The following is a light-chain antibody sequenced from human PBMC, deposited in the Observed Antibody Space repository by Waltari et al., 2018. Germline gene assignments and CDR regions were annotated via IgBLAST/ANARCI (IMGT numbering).Light chain of an antibody. CDR1: QGISSW. CDR3: QQANSFPWT. CDR2: AAS. Sequence: DLQMTQSPSSVSASVGDRDPITCRASQGISSWLAWYQQKPGKAPKLLIYAASSWQSGVPSRFSGSGSATDFRLTIRGLQPEDFATYYCQQANSFPWTFGQGTKVEIK. J-gene: IGKJ1*01. V-gene: IGKV1-12*01.